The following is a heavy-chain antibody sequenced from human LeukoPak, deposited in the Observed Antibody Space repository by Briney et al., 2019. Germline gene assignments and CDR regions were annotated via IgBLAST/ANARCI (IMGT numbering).Heavy chain of an antibody. V-gene: IGHV3-74*01. D-gene: IGHD4/OR15-4a*01. Sequence: PSETLSLTCTVSGGSISSSSYYWMHWVRQAPGKGLVWVSRINSDGSSTSYADSVKGRFTISRDNAKNTLYLQMNSLRAEDTAVYYCAQSSPVTLWWWGQGTLVTVSS. CDR1: GGSISSSSYYW. CDR3: AQSSPVTLWW. J-gene: IGHJ4*02. CDR2: INSDGSST.